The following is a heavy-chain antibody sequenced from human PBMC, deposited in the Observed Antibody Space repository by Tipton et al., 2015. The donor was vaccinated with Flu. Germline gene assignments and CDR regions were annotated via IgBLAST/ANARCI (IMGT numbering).Heavy chain of an antibody. CDR1: GGSITYYY. D-gene: IGHD1-7*01. J-gene: IGHJ5*02. V-gene: IGHV4-59*12. Sequence: TLSLTCTVSGGSITYYYWNWIRQFPGKGLEWIGSVYYTGSTSYNPSLESRVTISAVTSKNQISLKLTSATAADTAVYYCAKMRELPNNWFDPWGQGTLVTVSS. CDR3: AKMRELPNNWFDP. CDR2: VYYTGST.